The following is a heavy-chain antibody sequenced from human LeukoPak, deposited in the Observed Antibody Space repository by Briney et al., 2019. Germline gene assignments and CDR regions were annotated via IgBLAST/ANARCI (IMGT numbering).Heavy chain of an antibody. CDR1: GGSISSGGYY. CDR3: ARDNWNYGSSMDV. CDR2: IYYSGST. J-gene: IGHJ6*02. Sequence: SETLSLTCTVSGGSISSGGYYWSWIRQHPGKGLEWIGYIYYSGSTYYNPSLKSRVTISVDTSKNQFSLKLSSVTAADTAVYYCARDNWNYGSSMDVWGQGTTVTVSS. D-gene: IGHD1-7*01. V-gene: IGHV4-31*03.